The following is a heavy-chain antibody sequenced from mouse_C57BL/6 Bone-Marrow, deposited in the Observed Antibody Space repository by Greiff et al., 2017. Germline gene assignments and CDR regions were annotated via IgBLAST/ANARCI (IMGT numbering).Heavy chain of an antibody. V-gene: IGHV7-3*01. CDR2: IRNKANGYTT. J-gene: IGHJ4*01. D-gene: IGHD4-1*01. CDR1: GFTFTDYY. CDR3: ARSLTGTGAMDY. Sequence: EVMLVESGGGLVQPGGSLSLPCAASGFTFTDYYMSWVRQPPGKALEWLGFIRNKANGYTTEYSASVKGRFTISRDNSQSILYLQMNALRAEDSATYYCARSLTGTGAMDYWGQGTSVTVSS.